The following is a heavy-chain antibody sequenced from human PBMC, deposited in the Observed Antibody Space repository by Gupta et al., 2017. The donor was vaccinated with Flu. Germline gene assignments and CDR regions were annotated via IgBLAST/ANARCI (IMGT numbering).Heavy chain of an antibody. Sequence: EVQLLESGGGLVQPGGSLRLSCAASGFTFSSYAMSWVRQAPGKGLEWVSAISGSGGSTYYADAVKGRFTISRDNSKNTLYLQMNSLRAEDTAVYYCAKDGQLWSHFDYWGQGTLVTVSS. CDR1: GFTFSSYA. D-gene: IGHD5-18*01. V-gene: IGHV3-23*01. J-gene: IGHJ4*02. CDR2: ISGSGGST. CDR3: AKDGQLWSHFDY.